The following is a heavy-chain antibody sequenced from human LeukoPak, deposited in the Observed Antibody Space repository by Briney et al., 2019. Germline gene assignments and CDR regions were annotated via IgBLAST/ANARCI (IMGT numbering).Heavy chain of an antibody. CDR3: ARVPRGGDRFDP. D-gene: IGHD3-16*01. J-gene: IGHJ5*02. Sequence: SETLSLTCTVSGVSISSSNSYWGWIRQPPGKGLEWIGSIYYSGNTYYNASLKSQVSISIDTSKNQFSLRLTSVTAADTALYYCARVPRGGDRFDPWGQGTLVIVSS. CDR1: GVSISSSNSY. CDR2: IYYSGNT. V-gene: IGHV4-39*01.